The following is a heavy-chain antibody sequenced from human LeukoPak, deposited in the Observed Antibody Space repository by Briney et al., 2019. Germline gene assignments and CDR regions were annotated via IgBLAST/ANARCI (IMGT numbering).Heavy chain of an antibody. Sequence: GASVKVSCKASGYTFTRYYMHWVRQAPGQGLEWMGIINPSGGSTSYAQKFQGRVTMTTDTSTSTAYMELRSLRSDDTAVYYCARGPLYSYGDYWGQGTLVTVSS. CDR3: ARGPLYSYGDY. CDR1: GYTFTRYY. D-gene: IGHD5-18*01. V-gene: IGHV1-46*01. CDR2: INPSGGST. J-gene: IGHJ4*02.